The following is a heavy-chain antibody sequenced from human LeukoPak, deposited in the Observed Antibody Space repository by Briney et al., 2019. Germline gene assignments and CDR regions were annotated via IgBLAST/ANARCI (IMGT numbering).Heavy chain of an antibody. CDR2: IYHTGST. Sequence: SETLSLTCTVSGGSISSYYWSWIRQPPGKGLEWIANIYHTGSTNYNPSPSSRVTISIDTAKNQFSLKLTSVTAADTAVYYCGRRGRNSSGWQDYLWGQGTLVTVSS. D-gene: IGHD6-25*01. J-gene: IGHJ4*02. CDR1: GGSISSYY. CDR3: GRRGRNSSGWQDYL. V-gene: IGHV4-59*01.